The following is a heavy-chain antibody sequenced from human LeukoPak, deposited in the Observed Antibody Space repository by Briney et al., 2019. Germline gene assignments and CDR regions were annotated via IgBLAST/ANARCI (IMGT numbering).Heavy chain of an antibody. CDR1: GYTFTSYS. D-gene: IGHD4-17*01. V-gene: IGHV1-18*01. CDR3: ARDINYGDRGGYFDY. Sequence: ASVKVSCKASGYTFTSYSISWVRQAPGQGLEWMGWISAYNGNTNYAQKLQGRVTMTTDTSTSTAYMELRSLRSDDTAVYYCARDINYGDRGGYFDYWGQGTLVTVSS. CDR2: ISAYNGNT. J-gene: IGHJ4*02.